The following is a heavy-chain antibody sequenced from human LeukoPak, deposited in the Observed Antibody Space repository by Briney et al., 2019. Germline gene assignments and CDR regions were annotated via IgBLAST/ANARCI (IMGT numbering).Heavy chain of an antibody. CDR1: GGSFSPYY. Sequence: PSETLSLTCTVSGGSFSPYYWIWIRQPPGKGLEWIGYIYYSGSTNYNPSLQSRVTISVDTSKNQFSLKLSSVTAADTAVYYCARTAVLFGVDYWGQGTLVTVSS. CDR2: IYYSGST. CDR3: ARTAVLFGVDY. D-gene: IGHD3-16*01. J-gene: IGHJ4*02. V-gene: IGHV4-59*08.